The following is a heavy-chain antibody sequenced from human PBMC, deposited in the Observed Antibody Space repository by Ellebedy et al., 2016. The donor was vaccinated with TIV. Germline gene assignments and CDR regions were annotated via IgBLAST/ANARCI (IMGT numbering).Heavy chain of an antibody. CDR2: ISADNDET. CDR3: ARSKWLMGAFDI. J-gene: IGHJ3*02. D-gene: IGHD5-12*01. CDR1: GYTFTSYG. Sequence: ASVKVSXXASGYTFTSYGISWVRKAPGQGLEWVGWISADNDETKYAQKVQGRVTMTTERSTSIAYMELRSLRSDDTAVYYCARSKWLMGAFDIWGQGTMVTVSS. V-gene: IGHV1-18*04.